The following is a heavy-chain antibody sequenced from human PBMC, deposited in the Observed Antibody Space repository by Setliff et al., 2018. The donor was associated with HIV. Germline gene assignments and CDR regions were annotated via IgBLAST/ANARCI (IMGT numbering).Heavy chain of an antibody. Sequence: SETLSLTCTVSGGSIDSTSYYWGWIRQPPGKGLEWIGSIYYSGTTYYNPSLKSRVIESLDTSKNQFSLKFNSVTAADTAVYYCVKVWGSRYFYMDVWGKGTMVTV. D-gene: IGHD3-16*01. CDR2: IYYSGTT. V-gene: IGHV4-39*07. J-gene: IGHJ6*03. CDR1: GGSIDSTSYY. CDR3: VKVWGSRYFYMDV.